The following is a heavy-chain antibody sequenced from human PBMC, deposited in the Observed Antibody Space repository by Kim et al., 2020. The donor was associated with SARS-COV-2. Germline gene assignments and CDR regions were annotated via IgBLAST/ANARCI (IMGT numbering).Heavy chain of an antibody. D-gene: IGHD3-10*01. J-gene: IGHJ6*02. CDR3: ARDLAVITMVQGYYYGMDV. CDR2: IIPIFGTA. V-gene: IGHV1-69*13. CDR1: GGTFSSYA. Sequence: SVKVSCKASGGTFSSYAISWGRQAPGQGLEWMGGIIPIFGTANYAQKFQGRVTITAAESTSTAYMELSSLRSEDTAVYYCARDLAVITMVQGYYYGMDVWGQGTTFTVSS.